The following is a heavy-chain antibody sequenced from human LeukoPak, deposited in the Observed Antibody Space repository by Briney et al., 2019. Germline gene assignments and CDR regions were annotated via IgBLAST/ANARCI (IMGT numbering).Heavy chain of an antibody. CDR3: ARDQNYDILTGYYEGFVY. D-gene: IGHD3-9*01. V-gene: IGHV3-30-3*01. CDR1: GFTFGDYA. Sequence: GGSLRLSCTASGFTFGDYAMSWVRQAPGKGLEWVAVISYDGSNKYYADSVKGRFTISRDNSKNTLYLQMNSLRAEDTAVYYCARDQNYDILTGYYEGFVYWGQGTLVTVSS. J-gene: IGHJ4*02. CDR2: ISYDGSNK.